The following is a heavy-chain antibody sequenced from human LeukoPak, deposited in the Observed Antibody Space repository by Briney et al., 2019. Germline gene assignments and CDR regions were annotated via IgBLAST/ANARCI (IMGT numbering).Heavy chain of an antibody. D-gene: IGHD1-26*01. CDR3: ARRRGSYLDY. CDR2: IYPGDSDT. V-gene: IGHV5-51*01. Sequence: GESLKISCKGSGYSFTSYGIDWVRQMPGKGLEWMGIIYPGDSDTRYSPSFQGQVTIPSDKSISNAYMQWSSLKASDTAMYYCARRRGSYLDYWGQGTLVTFSS. J-gene: IGHJ4*02. CDR1: GYSFTSYG.